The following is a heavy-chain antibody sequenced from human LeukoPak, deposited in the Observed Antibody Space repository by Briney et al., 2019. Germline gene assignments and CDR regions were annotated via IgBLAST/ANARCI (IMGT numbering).Heavy chain of an antibody. CDR1: GGTFSSYA. CDR2: IIPIFGTA. CDR3: ARVPRLRYCSSTSCYAEY. D-gene: IGHD2-2*01. Sequence: SVKVSXKASGGTFSSYAISWVRQAPGQGLEWIGGIIPIFGTANYAQKFQGRVTITTDESTSTAYMELSSLRSEDTAVYYCARVPRLRYCSSTSCYAEYWGQGTLVTVSS. J-gene: IGHJ4*02. V-gene: IGHV1-69*05.